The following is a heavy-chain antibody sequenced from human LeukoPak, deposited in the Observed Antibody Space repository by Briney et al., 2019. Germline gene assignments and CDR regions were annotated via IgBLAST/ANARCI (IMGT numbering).Heavy chain of an antibody. V-gene: IGHV3-30*03. J-gene: IGHJ4*02. Sequence: GGSLRLSCAASGFTFSSYGMHWVRQAPGKGLEWVAVISYDGSNKYYADSVKGRFTISRDNSKNTLYLQMNSLRAEDTAVYYCARDSKGDFVFDYWGQGTLVTVSS. CDR1: GFTFSSYG. D-gene: IGHD2-21*02. CDR3: ARDSKGDFVFDY. CDR2: ISYDGSNK.